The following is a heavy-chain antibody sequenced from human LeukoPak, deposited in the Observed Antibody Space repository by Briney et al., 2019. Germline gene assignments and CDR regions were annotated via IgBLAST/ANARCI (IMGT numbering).Heavy chain of an antibody. CDR2: IYSGGTT. J-gene: IGHJ4*02. Sequence: PGGSLRLSCAASGFTVSSNYMSWVRQAPGKGLEWVSVIYSGGTTYYADSVKGRFTISRDNSKNTLYLQMNSLRAEDTAVYYCAKEVTGHSYYFDYWGQGTLVTVSS. V-gene: IGHV3-66*01. CDR3: AKEVTGHSYYFDY. D-gene: IGHD2-8*02. CDR1: GFTVSSNY.